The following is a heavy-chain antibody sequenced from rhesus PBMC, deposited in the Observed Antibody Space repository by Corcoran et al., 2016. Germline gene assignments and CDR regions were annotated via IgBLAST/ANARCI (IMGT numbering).Heavy chain of an antibody. CDR2: ISNGGGSK. J-gene: IGHJ4*01. Sequence: EVQLVVSGGGLAKPGGSLRLSCAASVFTFVDYYMHWVPQVSGNGLDGGSRISNGGGSKWYADSVKGRLTISRENAKNTLYLQMDSLRAEDTAVYYCARGSYSSGWYYYFDYWGQGVLVTVSS. V-gene: IGHV3-59*01. D-gene: IGHD6-31*01. CDR3: ARGSYSSGWYYYFDY. CDR1: VFTFVDYY.